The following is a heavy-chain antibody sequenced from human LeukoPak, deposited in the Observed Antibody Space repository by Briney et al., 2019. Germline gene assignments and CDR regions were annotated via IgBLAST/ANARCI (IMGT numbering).Heavy chain of an antibody. CDR2: IYYSGTT. J-gene: IGHJ4*02. CDR3: ARLTSQPAYSDF. V-gene: IGHV4-39*01. Sequence: SATLSLTYPVACASISSSSYYWGWLRQPPGKGLEWIGSIYYSGTTYYNPSLKSRVTISRDTSKNQFSLKLSSITDAATAVYYCARLTSQPAYSDFWGQGTLVTVSS. D-gene: IGHD1-14*01. CDR1: CASISSSSYY.